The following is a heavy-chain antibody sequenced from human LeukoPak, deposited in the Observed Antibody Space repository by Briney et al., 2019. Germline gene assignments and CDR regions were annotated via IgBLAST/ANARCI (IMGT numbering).Heavy chain of an antibody. CDR3: AKGHSSSPFDY. CDR1: EFTFSSYA. CDR2: ISGSGGST. J-gene: IGHJ4*02. V-gene: IGHV3-23*01. Sequence: GGSLRLSCAASEFTFSSYAMSWVRQAPGKGLEWVSAISGSGGSTYYADSVKGRFTISRDNSKNTPYLQMNSLRAEDTAVYYCAKGHSSSPFDYWGQGTLVTVSS. D-gene: IGHD6-13*01.